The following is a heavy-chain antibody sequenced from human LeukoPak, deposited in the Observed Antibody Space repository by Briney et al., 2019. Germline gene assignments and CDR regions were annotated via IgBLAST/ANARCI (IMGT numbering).Heavy chain of an antibody. CDR2: IYTSGST. J-gene: IGHJ6*03. CDR1: GGSISSHY. Sequence: SETLSLTCTVSGGSISSHYWSWIRQPAGKGLEWIGRIYTSGSTNYNPSLKSRVTMSVDTSKNQFSLKLSSVTAADTAVYYCARDGLDDYSNYPPYYYYMDVWGKGTTVTVSS. V-gene: IGHV4-4*07. CDR3: ARDGLDDYSNYPPYYYYMDV. D-gene: IGHD4-11*01.